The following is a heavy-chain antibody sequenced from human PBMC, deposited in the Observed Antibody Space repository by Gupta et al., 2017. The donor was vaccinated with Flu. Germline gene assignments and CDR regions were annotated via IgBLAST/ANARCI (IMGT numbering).Heavy chain of an antibody. CDR2: IYYSGST. CDR3: ATRDCSSTDCSSPDWYLDL. Sequence: QVRLQESGPGLVKPSQTLTLTCTVSDGSIISGDYYWSWVRQPPGKGLEWIGNIYYSGSTDYNPSLKSRLIISIDTSENQFSLKLSSVTAADTAMYYCATRDCSSTDCSSPDWYLDLWGRGTLVTVSS. CDR1: DGSIISGDYY. V-gene: IGHV4-30-4*01. D-gene: IGHD2-21*02. J-gene: IGHJ2*01.